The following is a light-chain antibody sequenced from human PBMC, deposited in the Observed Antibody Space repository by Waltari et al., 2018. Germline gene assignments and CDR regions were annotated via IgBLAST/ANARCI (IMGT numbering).Light chain of an antibody. CDR1: QDVGGW. V-gene: IGKV1-12*01. CDR3: QQGHTAPWT. CDR2: ASS. J-gene: IGKJ1*01. Sequence: DIQMTQSPSSLSASVGDRVPITRRASQDVGGWVTWYQQKPGKAPKLLIFASSTLRKGVPPRFSGSGSGADYTLVINNVQPDDFATYYCQQGHTAPWTFGQGTRLDIK.